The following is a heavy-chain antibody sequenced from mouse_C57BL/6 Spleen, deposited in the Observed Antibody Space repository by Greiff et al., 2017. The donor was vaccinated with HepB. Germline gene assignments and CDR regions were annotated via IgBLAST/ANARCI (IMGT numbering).Heavy chain of an antibody. Sequence: EVQLVESGPGLVKPSQSLSLTCSVTGYSITSGYYWNWIRQFPGNKLEWMGYISYDGSNNYNPSLKNRISITRDTSKNQFFLKLNSVTTEDTATYYCARGGAYYSNYSFDYWGQGTTLTVSS. CDR1: GYSITSGYY. J-gene: IGHJ2*01. D-gene: IGHD2-5*01. CDR2: ISYDGSN. V-gene: IGHV3-6*01. CDR3: ARGGAYYSNYSFDY.